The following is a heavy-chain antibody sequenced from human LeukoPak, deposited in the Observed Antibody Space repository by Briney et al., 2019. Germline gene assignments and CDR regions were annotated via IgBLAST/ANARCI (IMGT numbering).Heavy chain of an antibody. J-gene: IGHJ4*02. CDR1: GGSISNYY. CDR2: IYYSGST. V-gene: IGHV4-59*08. CDR3: ARASYSYDISGWVPFDY. D-gene: IGHD3-22*01. Sequence: PSETLSLTCTVSGGSISNYYWSWIRQPPGKGLEWIGYIYYSGSTNYNPSLKSRVTISVDTSKNQFSLKLSSVTAADTAVYYCARASYSYDISGWVPFDYWGQGTLVTVSS.